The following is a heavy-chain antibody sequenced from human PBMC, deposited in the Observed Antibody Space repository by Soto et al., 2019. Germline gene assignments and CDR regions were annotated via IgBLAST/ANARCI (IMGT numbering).Heavy chain of an antibody. V-gene: IGHV4-34*01. Sequence: PSETLSLTCAVYGGSFSGYYWSWIRQPPGKGLEWIGEINHSGSTNCNPSLKSRVTISVDTSKNQFSLKLSSVTAADTAVYYCAKGYCSGGSCKSRYYFDYWGQGTLVTVSS. CDR1: GGSFSGYY. J-gene: IGHJ4*02. D-gene: IGHD2-15*01. CDR3: AKGYCSGGSCKSRYYFDY. CDR2: INHSGST.